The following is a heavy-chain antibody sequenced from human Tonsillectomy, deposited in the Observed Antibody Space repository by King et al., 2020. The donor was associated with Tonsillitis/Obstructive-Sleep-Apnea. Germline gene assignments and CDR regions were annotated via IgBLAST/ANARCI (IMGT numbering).Heavy chain of an antibody. CDR2: ISYDGIYK. CDR1: GFTFSSYA. V-gene: IGHV3-30*04. Sequence: VQLVESGGGVVQPGRSLRLSCAASGFTFSSYAIHWVRQAPGKGLEWVALISYDGIYKYNADSVKGRFTISRDNSKNTLYLQMNSLRADDTAMYYCARDPVSGSLFRNYYYALDVWGQGTTVTVSS. D-gene: IGHD1-26*01. CDR3: ARDPVSGSLFRNYYYALDV. J-gene: IGHJ6*02.